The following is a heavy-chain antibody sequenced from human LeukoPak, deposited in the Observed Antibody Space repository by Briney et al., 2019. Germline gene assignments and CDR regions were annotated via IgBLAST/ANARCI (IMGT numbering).Heavy chain of an antibody. V-gene: IGHV1-69*13. Sequence: SVKVSCKASGGTFSSYAISWVRQDPGQGLEWMGGIIPIFGTANYAQKFQGRVTITADESTSTAYMELSSLRSEDTAVYYCARWDSSGLFYAFDIWGQGTMVTVSS. CDR1: GGTFSSYA. D-gene: IGHD3-22*01. CDR3: ARWDSSGLFYAFDI. J-gene: IGHJ3*02. CDR2: IIPIFGTA.